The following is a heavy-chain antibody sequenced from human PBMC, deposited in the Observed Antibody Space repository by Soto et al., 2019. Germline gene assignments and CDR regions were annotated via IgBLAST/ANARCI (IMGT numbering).Heavy chain of an antibody. Sequence: QVQLVESGGGVVQPGRSLRLSCAASGFTFSSYAMHWVRQAPGKGLEWVAVISYDGSNKYYADSVKGRFTISRDNSKNTLNRQMTSLRAEDTAVYYCARDHGLAHYYYYYGMDVWGQGTTVTVSS. CDR2: ISYDGSNK. CDR3: ARDHGLAHYYYYYGMDV. CDR1: GFTFSSYA. V-gene: IGHV3-30-3*01. J-gene: IGHJ6*02.